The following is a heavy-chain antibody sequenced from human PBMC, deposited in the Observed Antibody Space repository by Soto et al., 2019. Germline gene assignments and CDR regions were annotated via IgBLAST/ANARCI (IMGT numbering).Heavy chain of an antibody. CDR1: GFNFSNYN. V-gene: IGHV3-30*03. CDR2: ISHDGSKQ. Sequence: QVQVGESGGGVVQPGRSLRLSCAASGFNFSNYNMHWVRQAPGKGLACVAIISHDGSKQYSAGSVKGRFTISRDNAKKSRFLQMDSLRAEDTAVYHWATELKYGTVDHWGQGTLVRVS. J-gene: IGHJ4*02. D-gene: IGHD1-26*01. CDR3: ATELKYGTVDH.